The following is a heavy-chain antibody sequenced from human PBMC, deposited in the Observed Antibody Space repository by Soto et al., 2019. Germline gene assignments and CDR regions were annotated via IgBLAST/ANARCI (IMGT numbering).Heavy chain of an antibody. Sequence: GGSLRLSCAASGFTFSSYGMHWVRQAPGKGLEWVAVISYDGSNKYYADSVKGRFTISRDNSKNTLYLQMNSLRAEDTAVYYCAKDRGSYYYGMDVWGQGTTVTVSS. D-gene: IGHD1-26*01. CDR1: GFTFSSYG. CDR3: AKDRGSYYYGMDV. V-gene: IGHV3-30*18. J-gene: IGHJ6*02. CDR2: ISYDGSNK.